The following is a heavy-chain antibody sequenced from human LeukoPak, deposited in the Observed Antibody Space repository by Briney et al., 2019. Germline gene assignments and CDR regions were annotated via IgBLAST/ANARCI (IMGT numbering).Heavy chain of an antibody. J-gene: IGHJ4*02. V-gene: IGHV3-23*01. D-gene: IGHD2-15*01. Sequence: GGSLRLSCAASGFTFSSYAMSWVRQAPEKGLEWVSAISGSSDSTYYGDSVKGRFTISRDNSKNTLYLQMNSLRAEDTALYYCAKEMSRSAVFDYWGQGTLVTVSS. CDR2: ISGSSDST. CDR1: GFTFSSYA. CDR3: AKEMSRSAVFDY.